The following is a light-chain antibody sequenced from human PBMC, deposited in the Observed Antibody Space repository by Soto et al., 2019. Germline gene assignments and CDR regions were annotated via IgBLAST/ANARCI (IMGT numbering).Light chain of an antibody. CDR1: SSDFGIYNG. J-gene: IGLJ1*01. Sequence: QSALTQPPYVSGSPGQSVTISCTGTSSDFGIYNGVSWYQQPPGTAPKLMIYDVINRPSGVPDRFSGSKSGNTASLTISGLQAEDEADYYCSSYTTSSTYVFGTGTKLTVL. CDR2: DVI. CDR3: SSYTTSSTYV. V-gene: IGLV2-18*02.